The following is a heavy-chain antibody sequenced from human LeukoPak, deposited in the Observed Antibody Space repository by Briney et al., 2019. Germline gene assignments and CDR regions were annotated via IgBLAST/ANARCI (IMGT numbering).Heavy chain of an antibody. V-gene: IGHV4-39*02. J-gene: IGHJ5*02. CDR2: IYDSGST. CDR1: GGSIRSSYYY. D-gene: IGHD6-19*01. Sequence: SETLSLTCTVSGGSIRSSYYYWGWIRQPPGKGLEWIGSIYDSGSTYYNPSLKSRVTISVDTSKNQFSLKLNSVTAADTAVYYCARDPASGWYDLWHNWFDPWGQGTLVTVSS. CDR3: ARDPASGWYDLWHNWFDP.